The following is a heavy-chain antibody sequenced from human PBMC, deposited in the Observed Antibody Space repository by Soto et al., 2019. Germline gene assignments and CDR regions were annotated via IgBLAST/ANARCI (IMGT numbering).Heavy chain of an antibody. V-gene: IGHV1-58*01. CDR3: AAHKSHQYYYYGMDA. CDR2: IVVGSGNT. CDR1: GFTFTSSA. Sequence: SVKVSCKASGFTFTSSAVQWVRQARGQRLEWIGWIVVGSGNTNYAQKFQERVTITRDMSTSTAYMELSSLRSEDTAVYYCAAHKSHQYYYYGMDAWGQGTTVTVSS. J-gene: IGHJ6*02.